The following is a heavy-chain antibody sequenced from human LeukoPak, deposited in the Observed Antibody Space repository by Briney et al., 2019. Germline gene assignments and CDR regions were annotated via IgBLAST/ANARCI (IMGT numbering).Heavy chain of an antibody. V-gene: IGHV4-38-2*02. CDR2: IYHSGST. CDR3: AGEGTVTTRIDY. J-gene: IGHJ4*02. CDR1: GYSISSGYY. Sequence: SETLSLTCTVSGYSISSGYYWGWIRQPPGKGLEWIGSIYHSGSTYYNPSLKSRVTISVGTSKNQFSLKLSSVTAADTAVYYCAGEGTVTTRIDYWGQGTLVTVSS. D-gene: IGHD4-17*01.